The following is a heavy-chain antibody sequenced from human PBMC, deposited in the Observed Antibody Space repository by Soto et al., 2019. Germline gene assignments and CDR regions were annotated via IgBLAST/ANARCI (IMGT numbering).Heavy chain of an antibody. CDR2: ISGGDGDT. CDR1: GFTFTNYA. V-gene: IGHV3-23*01. CDR3: AKDRFTSTVRKYWFFDL. J-gene: IGHJ2*01. D-gene: IGHD3-10*01. Sequence: EVQLLESGGGLVKPGGSLRLSCAASGFTFTNYAMTWVRHAPGKGLEWGSSISGGDGDTSYADSVKGRFTISRDNSENAMFLEFNCLRPDDTAVYYCAKDRFTSTVRKYWFFDLWGRGTLVTVSS.